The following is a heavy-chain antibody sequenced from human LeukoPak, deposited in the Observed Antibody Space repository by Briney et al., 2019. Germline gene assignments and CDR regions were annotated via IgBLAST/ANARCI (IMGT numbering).Heavy chain of an antibody. Sequence: GESLKISCQSSGYSFTSYWIGWVRQMPGKGLEWMGIIYPGDSDTRYSPSFQGQVTISADKPITTAYLQWNSLKAPDTAMYYCARRASGWYFDYWGQGTLVTVSS. D-gene: IGHD6-19*01. V-gene: IGHV5-51*01. CDR3: ARRASGWYFDY. CDR2: IYPGDSDT. CDR1: GYSFTSYW. J-gene: IGHJ4*02.